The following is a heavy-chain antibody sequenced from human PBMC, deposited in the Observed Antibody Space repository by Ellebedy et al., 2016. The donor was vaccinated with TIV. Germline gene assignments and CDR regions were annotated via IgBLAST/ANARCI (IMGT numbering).Heavy chain of an antibody. CDR3: ARGPYCSSTSCYGEDLNYFDY. D-gene: IGHD2-2*01. V-gene: IGHV4-30-2*01. Sequence: SETLSLTXAVSGGSISSGGYSWSWIRQPPGKGLEWIGYIYHTGNTYYNPSLKSRVTISVDRSKNQFSLKLSSVTAADTAVYYCARGPYCSSTSCYGEDLNYFDYWGQGTLVTVSS. CDR2: IYHTGNT. J-gene: IGHJ4*02. CDR1: GGSISSGGYS.